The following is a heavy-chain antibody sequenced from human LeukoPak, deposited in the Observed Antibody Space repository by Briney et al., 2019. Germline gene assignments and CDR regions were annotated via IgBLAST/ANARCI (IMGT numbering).Heavy chain of an antibody. CDR3: ARAHSGSYLDAFDI. J-gene: IGHJ3*02. CDR2: IYYSGST. V-gene: IGHV4-39*07. Sequence: SETLSLTCTVSGGSISSSSYYWGWIRQPPGKGLEWIGSIYYSGSTSYNPSLKSRVTISVDTSKNQFSLKLSSVTAADTAVYYCARAHSGSYLDAFDIWGQGTMVTVSS. CDR1: GGSISSSSYY. D-gene: IGHD1-26*01.